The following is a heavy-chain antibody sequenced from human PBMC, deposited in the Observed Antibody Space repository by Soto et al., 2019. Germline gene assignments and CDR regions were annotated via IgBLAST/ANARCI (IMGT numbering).Heavy chain of an antibody. Sequence: PGGSLRLSCAASGFTFSSYWMSWVRQAPGKGLEWVANIKQDGSEKYYVDSVKGRFTISRDNAKNSLYLQMNSLRAEDTAVYYCAREYTPYYDFWSGYYKGGYYYYYGMDVWGQGTTVTVSS. V-gene: IGHV3-7*01. CDR3: AREYTPYYDFWSGYYKGGYYYYYGMDV. D-gene: IGHD3-3*01. J-gene: IGHJ6*02. CDR1: GFTFSSYW. CDR2: IKQDGSEK.